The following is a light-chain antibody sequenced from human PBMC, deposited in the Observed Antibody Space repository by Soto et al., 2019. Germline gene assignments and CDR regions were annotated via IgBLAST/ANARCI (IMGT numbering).Light chain of an antibody. CDR1: QSVSSY. CDR3: QHRSNWPTS. CDR2: DAS. Sequence: TLSLSPGERATLSCRASQSVSSYLAWYQQKPGQAPRLLICDASIRATCIPARFSGSGSGTDFTLFISRLEPEDFAVYYCQHRSNWPTSFGQGTKVDIK. J-gene: IGKJ1*01. V-gene: IGKV3-11*01.